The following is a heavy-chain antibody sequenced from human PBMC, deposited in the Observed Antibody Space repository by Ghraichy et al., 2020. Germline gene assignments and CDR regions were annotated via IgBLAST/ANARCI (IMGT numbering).Heavy chain of an antibody. V-gene: IGHV3-23*01. CDR1: GFTFSNYA. CDR3: AKDSHDSSGYYYYYGMDV. Sequence: LSLTCAASGFTFSNYAMNWVRQAPGKGLEWVSCISDSGGSTSYADSVKGRFTISRDNSKNTLYLQMNSLRPEDTAVYYCAKDSHDSSGYYYYYGMDVWGQGTTVTVSS. CDR2: ISDSGGST. J-gene: IGHJ6*02. D-gene: IGHD3-22*01.